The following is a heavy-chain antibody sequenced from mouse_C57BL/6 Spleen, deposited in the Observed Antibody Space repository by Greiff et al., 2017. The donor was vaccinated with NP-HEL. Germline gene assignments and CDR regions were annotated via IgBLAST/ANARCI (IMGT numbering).Heavy chain of an antibody. J-gene: IGHJ2*01. V-gene: IGHV1-64*01. CDR3: LITTVVATDFDY. D-gene: IGHD1-1*01. CDR1: GYTFTSYW. Sequence: VQLQQSGAELVKPGASVKLSCKASGYTFTSYWMHWVKQRPGQGLEWIGMIHPNSGSTNYNEKFKSNATLTVDKSSSTAYMQLSSLTSEDSAVYYCLITTVVATDFDYWGQGTTLTVSS. CDR2: IHPNSGST.